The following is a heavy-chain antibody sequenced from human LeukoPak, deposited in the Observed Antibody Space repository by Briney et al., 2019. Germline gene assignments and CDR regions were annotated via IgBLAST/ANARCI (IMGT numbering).Heavy chain of an antibody. J-gene: IGHJ5*02. CDR1: GFTFGNTW. D-gene: IGHD3-10*01. Sequence: PGGSLRLSCAASGFTFGNTWMGWIRQAPGKGLEWVANISPDGSDKYYVDSVRGRFTISRENAQNSVNLQMNSLRAEDSAVYYCGRWGVNAGLDRWGQGTLVSVAS. CDR2: ISPDGSDK. CDR3: GRWGVNAGLDR. V-gene: IGHV3-7*01.